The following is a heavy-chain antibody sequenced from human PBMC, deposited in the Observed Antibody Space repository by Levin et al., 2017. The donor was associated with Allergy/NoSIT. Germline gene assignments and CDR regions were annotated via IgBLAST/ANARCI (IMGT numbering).Heavy chain of an antibody. Sequence: SQTLSLTCAVYGGSFSGYYWSWIRPPPGKGLEWIGEINHSGSTNYNPSLKSRVTISVDTSKNQFSLKLSSVTAADTAVYYCARALRFLNGGIPLRQGFDPWGQGTLVTVSS. J-gene: IGHJ5*02. CDR3: ARALRFLNGGIPLRQGFDP. CDR2: INHSGST. D-gene: IGHD4-23*01. CDR1: GGSFSGYY. V-gene: IGHV4-34*01.